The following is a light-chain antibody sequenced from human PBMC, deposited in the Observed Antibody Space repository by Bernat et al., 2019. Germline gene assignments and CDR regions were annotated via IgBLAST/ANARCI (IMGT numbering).Light chain of an antibody. Sequence: EIVMTQSPATLSVSPGERATLSCRASQSVSSTLAWYQQKPGQAPRLLMYDASTRATGIPARFSGRGSGTEFTITISSLQSEDFAIYYCQKYNNWPQTFGGGTKVEIK. CDR2: DAS. J-gene: IGKJ4*01. V-gene: IGKV3-15*01. CDR1: QSVSST. CDR3: QKYNNWPQT.